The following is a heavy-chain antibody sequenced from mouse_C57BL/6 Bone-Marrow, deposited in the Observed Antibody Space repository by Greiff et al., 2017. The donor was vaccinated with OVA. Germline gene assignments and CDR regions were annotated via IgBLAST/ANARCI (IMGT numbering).Heavy chain of an antibody. CDR3: TSHGYDEDWYFDV. V-gene: IGHV14-4*01. D-gene: IGHD2-2*01. J-gene: IGHJ1*03. Sequence: VHVKQSGAELVRPGASVKLSCTASGFNIKDDYMHWVKQRPEQGLEWIGWIDPENGDTEYASKFQGKATITADTSSNTAYLQISSLTSEDTAVYYCTSHGYDEDWYFDVWGTGTTVTVSS. CDR1: GFNIKDDY. CDR2: IDPENGDT.